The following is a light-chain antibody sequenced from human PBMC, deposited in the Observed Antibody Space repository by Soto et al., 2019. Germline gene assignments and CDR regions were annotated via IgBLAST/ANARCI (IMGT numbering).Light chain of an antibody. CDR2: DAS. V-gene: IGKV3-20*01. J-gene: IGKJ4*01. Sequence: EIVLRQSPGTLAFSPGERFTLSCSASQTVRNNYLAWYQQKPGQAPRLLIYDASSRATGIPDRFSGGGSGTDFTLTISRLEPEDFAVYYCQQFSSYPLTFGGGTKVDI. CDR1: QTVRNNY. CDR3: QQFSSYPLT.